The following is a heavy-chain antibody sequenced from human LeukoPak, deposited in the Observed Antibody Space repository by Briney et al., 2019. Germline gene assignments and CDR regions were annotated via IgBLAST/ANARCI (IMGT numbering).Heavy chain of an antibody. V-gene: IGHV1-2*02. D-gene: IGHD6-19*01. CDR3: ARGAVAANYFDY. J-gene: IGHJ4*02. CDR1: GYTFTGYY. CDR2: INPNRGGT. Sequence: ASVKVSCKASGYTFTGYYMHWVRQAPGQGLEWMGWINPNRGGTNYAQKFQGRVTMTRDTSISTAYMELSRLRSDDTAVYYCARGAVAANYFDYWGQGTLVTVSS.